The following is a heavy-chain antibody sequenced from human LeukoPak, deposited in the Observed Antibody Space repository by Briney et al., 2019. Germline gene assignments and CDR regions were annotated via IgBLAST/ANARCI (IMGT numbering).Heavy chain of an antibody. Sequence: GGSLRLSCAVSGITLSNYGMSWVRQAPGKGLEGVAGISDSGGRTNYADSAKGRFTISRDNPKNTLYLQMNSLRAEDTAVYFCAKRGVVIRVILVGFHKEAYYFDSWGQGALVTVSS. CDR2: ISDSGGRT. V-gene: IGHV3-23*01. CDR3: AKRGVVIRVILVGFHKEAYYFDS. CDR1: GITLSNYG. J-gene: IGHJ4*02. D-gene: IGHD3-22*01.